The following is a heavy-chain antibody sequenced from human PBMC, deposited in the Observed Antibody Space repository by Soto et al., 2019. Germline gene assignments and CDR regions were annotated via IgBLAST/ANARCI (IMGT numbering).Heavy chain of an antibody. CDR1: GYTFTSYG. D-gene: IGHD3-22*01. CDR3: ARELFTDSRGYYYYGMDV. CDR2: ISAYNGNT. Sequence: QVQLVQSGAEVKKPGASVKVSCKASGYTFTSYGISWVRQTPGQGLEWMGWISAYNGNTNYAQKLQGRVTMTTDXXTXTXXMELRSLRSDDTAVYYCARELFTDSRGYYYYGMDVWGQGTTVTVSS. J-gene: IGHJ6*02. V-gene: IGHV1-18*01.